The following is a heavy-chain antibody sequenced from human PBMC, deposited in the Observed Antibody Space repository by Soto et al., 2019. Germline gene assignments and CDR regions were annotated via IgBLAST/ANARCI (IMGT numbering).Heavy chain of an antibody. CDR1: GFIYSSCA. Sequence: QVQLVESGGGVVHPGRSLRLSCSASGFIYSSCAMHWVRQVPGKGLEWLAVVSHNGTLYPYADSVKGPFTISRVNSKKMLYLQVNSLRPDDTAVYYCVKDRSEPWALDYLGHGTLVTVSS. CDR2: VSHNGTLY. CDR3: VKDRSEPWALDY. V-gene: IGHV3-30*18. D-gene: IGHD1-1*01. J-gene: IGHJ4*01.